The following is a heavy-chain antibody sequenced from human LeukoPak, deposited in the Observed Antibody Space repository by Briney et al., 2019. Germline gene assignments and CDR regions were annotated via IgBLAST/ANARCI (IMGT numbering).Heavy chain of an antibody. Sequence: SETLSLTCAVYGGSFSGYYWSWIRQPPGKGLEWIGEINHSGSTNYNPSLKSRVTISVDTSKNQFSLKLSSVTAADTAVYYCARDKGSSWYLTGFDIWGQGTMVTVSS. CDR1: GGSFSGYY. CDR2: INHSGST. CDR3: ARDKGSSWYLTGFDI. J-gene: IGHJ3*02. V-gene: IGHV4-34*01. D-gene: IGHD6-13*01.